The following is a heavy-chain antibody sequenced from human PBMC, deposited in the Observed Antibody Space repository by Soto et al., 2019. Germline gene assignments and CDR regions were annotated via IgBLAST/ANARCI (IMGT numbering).Heavy chain of an antibody. V-gene: IGHV4-61*01. CDR3: ARRVIGWYSGSYYVFFDY. Sequence: QVQLQESGPGLVKPSETLSLTCTVSGGSVSSGSYYWSWIRQPPGKGLEWIGYIYYSGSTNYNPSLKSRVTISVDTSKNQFSLKLSSVTAADTAVYYCARRVIGWYSGSYYVFFDYWGQGTLVTVSS. D-gene: IGHD1-26*01. J-gene: IGHJ4*02. CDR2: IYYSGST. CDR1: GGSVSSGSYY.